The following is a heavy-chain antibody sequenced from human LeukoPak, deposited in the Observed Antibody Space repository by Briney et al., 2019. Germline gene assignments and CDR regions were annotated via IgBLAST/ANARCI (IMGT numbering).Heavy chain of an antibody. CDR3: ARLKGIDCSSTSCYTAFDY. J-gene: IGHJ4*02. D-gene: IGHD2-2*02. Sequence: ASVKVSCKASGYTFTSYDINWVRQATGQGLEWMGWMNPNSGNTNYAQKPQGRVTMTTDTSTSTAYMELRSLRSDDTAVYYCARLKGIDCSSTSCYTAFDYWGQGTLVTVSS. CDR2: MNPNSGNT. CDR1: GYTFTSYD. V-gene: IGHV1-18*01.